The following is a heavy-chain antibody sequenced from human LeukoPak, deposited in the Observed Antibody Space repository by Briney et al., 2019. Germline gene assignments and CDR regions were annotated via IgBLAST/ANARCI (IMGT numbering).Heavy chain of an antibody. CDR2: IYSDDRT. Sequence: GGSLRLSCAASGFTASSNYMSWVRQAPGKGLEWVSVIYSDDRTYYADSVKGRFTVSRDNSKNTLYLQVNSLRAEDTAVYYCAKDPMVRGSTYDYWGQGTLVTVSS. V-gene: IGHV3-53*01. CDR1: GFTASSNY. D-gene: IGHD3-10*01. CDR3: AKDPMVRGSTYDY. J-gene: IGHJ4*02.